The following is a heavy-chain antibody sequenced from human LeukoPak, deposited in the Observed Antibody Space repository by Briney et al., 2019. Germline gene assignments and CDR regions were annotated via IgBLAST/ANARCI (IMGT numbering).Heavy chain of an antibody. CDR3: ARGSWLHAFDI. Sequence: SETLSLTCTVSGGSISSYYWSWIRQPPGKGLEWIGYIYYSGSTNYNPSLKSRVTISVDTSKNQFSLKLSSVTAADTAVYYCARGSWLHAFDIWGQGTMVTVSS. CDR1: GGSISSYY. J-gene: IGHJ3*02. D-gene: IGHD5-12*01. CDR2: IYYSGST. V-gene: IGHV4-59*12.